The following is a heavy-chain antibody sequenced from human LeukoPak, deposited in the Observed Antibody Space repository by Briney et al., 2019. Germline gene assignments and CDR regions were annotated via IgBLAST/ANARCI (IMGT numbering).Heavy chain of an antibody. J-gene: IGHJ6*03. D-gene: IGHD6-13*01. CDR1: GFTFDDYG. Sequence: GGSLRLSCAASGFTFDDYGMSWVRQAPGKGLEWVSGINWNGGSTGYADSVKGRFTISRDNAKNSLYLQMNGLRAEDTALYYCARMGYSSSWSPYYYMDVWGKGTTVTVSS. V-gene: IGHV3-20*04. CDR3: ARMGYSSSWSPYYYMDV. CDR2: INWNGGST.